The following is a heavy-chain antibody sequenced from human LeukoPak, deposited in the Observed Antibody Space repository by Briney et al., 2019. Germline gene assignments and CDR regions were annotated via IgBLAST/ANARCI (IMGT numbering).Heavy chain of an antibody. CDR2: IYSGGST. V-gene: IGHV3-66*01. Sequence: GGSLRLSCAASGFTVSSNHMSWVRQAPGKGLEWVSVIYSGGSTYYADSVKGRFTISRDNSKNTLYLQMNSLRAEDTAVYYCARWWVRSPLYYYYGMDVWGQGTTVTVSS. CDR3: ARWWVRSPLYYYYGMDV. J-gene: IGHJ6*02. D-gene: IGHD2-15*01. CDR1: GFTVSSNH.